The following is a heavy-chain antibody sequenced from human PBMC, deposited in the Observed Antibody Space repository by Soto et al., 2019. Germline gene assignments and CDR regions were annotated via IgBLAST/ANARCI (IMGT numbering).Heavy chain of an antibody. CDR2: IDPSDSCT. V-gene: IGHV5-10-1*01. CDR3: ARVHKNWFDS. CDR1: GYNFTAFW. J-gene: IGHJ5*01. Sequence: GESLKISCKASGYNFTAFWIHWVRQTPGKGLEWLGKIDPSDSCTNYSPSFEGHVTISTDNSITTAYLQWRSLRASATALYFCARVHKNWFDSWAQGTMVTVSS.